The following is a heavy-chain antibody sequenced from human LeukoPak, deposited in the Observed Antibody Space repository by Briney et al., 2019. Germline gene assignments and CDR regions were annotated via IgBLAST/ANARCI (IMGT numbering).Heavy chain of an antibody. Sequence: PSQTLSLTCTVSGASISSYYWSWVRQSPGKGLECLGYIHYTGRTNYNPSLKSRVTISVETSKNQFSLKLKSVTAADTAVYYCARGGYYGSGNDFRFDPWGQGTLVTVSS. CDR3: ARGGYYGSGNDFRFDP. D-gene: IGHD3-10*01. CDR2: IHYTGRT. CDR1: GASISSYY. J-gene: IGHJ5*02. V-gene: IGHV4-59*01.